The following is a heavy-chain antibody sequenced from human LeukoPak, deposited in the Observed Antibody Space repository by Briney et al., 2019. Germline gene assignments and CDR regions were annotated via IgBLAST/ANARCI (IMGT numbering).Heavy chain of an antibody. D-gene: IGHD1-1*01. J-gene: IGHJ5*02. V-gene: IGHV1-18*01. CDR2: ISAYNGNT. CDR3: ARDDWKCFDP. CDR1: GYTFTSYG. Sequence: EGSVKVSCKASGYTFTSYGISWVRQAPGQGLEWMGWISAYNGNTHYAQNLQGRVTMTTDTSTSTAYMELRSLRSDDTAVYYCARDDWKCFDPWGQGTLVTVSS.